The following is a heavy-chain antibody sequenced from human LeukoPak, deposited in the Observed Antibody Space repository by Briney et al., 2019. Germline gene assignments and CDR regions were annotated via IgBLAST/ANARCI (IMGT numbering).Heavy chain of an antibody. V-gene: IGHV4-30-4*08. Sequence: PSETLSLTCTVSGGSISSGDYYWSWIRQPPGKGLEWIGYIYYSGSTYYNPSLKSRVTISVDTSKNQFSLKLSSVTAADTAVYYCARDRASPKAFDIWGLGTMVTVSS. J-gene: IGHJ3*02. CDR2: IYYSGST. CDR3: ARDRASPKAFDI. D-gene: IGHD3-10*01. CDR1: GGSISSGDYY.